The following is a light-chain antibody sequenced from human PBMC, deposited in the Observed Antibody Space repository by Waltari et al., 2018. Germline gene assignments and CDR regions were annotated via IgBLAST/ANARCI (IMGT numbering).Light chain of an antibody. V-gene: IGKV3-20*01. Sequence: EIVLTQSPGTLSLSPGERATLSCRASQSIGRSLVWYQQKPGQAPRLLIYDVSRRATGIPDMFSGSGYGTDFSLTISRLEPEDFAVYYCQKYERLPATFGQGTTVEIK. CDR3: QKYERLPAT. CDR1: QSIGRS. J-gene: IGKJ1*01. CDR2: DVS.